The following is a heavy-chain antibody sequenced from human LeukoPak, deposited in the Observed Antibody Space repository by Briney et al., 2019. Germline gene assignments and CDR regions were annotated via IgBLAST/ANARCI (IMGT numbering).Heavy chain of an antibody. J-gene: IGHJ3*02. Sequence: PSETLSLTCTVSGDSISDYYWSWIRQPPGKGLEWIGYIYYTGSTNYNPSLKSRVTISVDTSKIHFSLKLNSVTAADTAVYYCAGDRGYSYGYSFDMWGQGTMVTVSS. CDR1: GDSISDYY. CDR3: AGDRGYSYGYSFDM. CDR2: IYYTGST. V-gene: IGHV4-59*01. D-gene: IGHD5-18*01.